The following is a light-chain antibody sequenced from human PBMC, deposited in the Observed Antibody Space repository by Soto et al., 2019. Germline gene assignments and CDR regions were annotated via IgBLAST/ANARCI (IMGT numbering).Light chain of an antibody. CDR3: SSYTASTTL. V-gene: IGLV2-14*01. CDR1: SSDLGGNNY. CDR2: GVS. Sequence: QSVLTQPASVSGSPGQSITISCTGISSDLGGNNYVSWYQQHPGKAPKLMIYGVSNRPSGVSNRFSGSKSGNTASLTISGLQAEDESDYYCSSYTASTTLFGGGTQLTVL. J-gene: IGLJ3*02.